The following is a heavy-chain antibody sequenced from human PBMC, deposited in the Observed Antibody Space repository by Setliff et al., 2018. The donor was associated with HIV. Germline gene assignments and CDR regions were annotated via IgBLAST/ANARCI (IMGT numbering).Heavy chain of an antibody. CDR3: ARVAKDSSFFSASGPTYFDP. Sequence: PSETLSLTCTVSGGSMRNFYWSWIRQAPGGGPQWLGHIHYSGIVNYSPSLSSRLTISAQTSKNQFSLTLKSVTAADTALYFCARVAKDSSFFSASGPTYFDPWGHGILVTVSS. CDR2: IHYSGIV. J-gene: IGHJ5*02. D-gene: IGHD3-10*01. V-gene: IGHV4-59*01. CDR1: GGSMRNFY.